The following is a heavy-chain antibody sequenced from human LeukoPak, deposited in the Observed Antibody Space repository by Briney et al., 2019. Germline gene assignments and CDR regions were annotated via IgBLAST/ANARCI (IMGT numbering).Heavy chain of an antibody. CDR2: ISAYNGNT. J-gene: IGHJ1*01. CDR1: GYTFTSYG. Sequence: ASVKVSCKASGYTFTSYGISWVRQAPGQGLEWMGWISAYNGNTNYAQKLQGRVTMTTDTSTSTAYVELRSLRSDDTAVYYCARGDTMIVEEYFQHWGQGTLVTDSS. CDR3: ARGDTMIVEEYFQH. V-gene: IGHV1-18*01. D-gene: IGHD3-22*01.